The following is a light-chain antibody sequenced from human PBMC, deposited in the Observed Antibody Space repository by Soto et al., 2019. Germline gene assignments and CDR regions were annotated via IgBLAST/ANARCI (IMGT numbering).Light chain of an antibody. J-gene: IGLJ1*01. CDR1: SSDDGGYIY. Sequence: QSALTQPASVSGSPGQSITISCTGTSSDDGGYIYVSWYQQHPGKAPKLIIYEVTYRPSGVSDRFSGSKSGSTATLTISGLQPDDEADYYCSSYTSSSTLYVFGTGTKLTVL. V-gene: IGLV2-14*01. CDR2: EVT. CDR3: SSYTSSSTLYV.